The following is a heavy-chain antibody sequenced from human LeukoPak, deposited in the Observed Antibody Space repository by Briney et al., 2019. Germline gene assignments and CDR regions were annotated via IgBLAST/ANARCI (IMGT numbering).Heavy chain of an antibody. CDR2: IYYSGST. V-gene: IGHV4-39*01. J-gene: IGHJ4*02. CDR3: ARLRDTMIFNY. Sequence: PSETLSLTCTVSGGSISSSSYYWGWIRQPPGKGLEWIGSIYYSGSTYYHPSLKSRVTISVDTSKNQFSLKLSSVTAADTAVYYCARLRDTMIFNYWGQGTLVTVSS. CDR1: GGSISSSSYY. D-gene: IGHD3-22*01.